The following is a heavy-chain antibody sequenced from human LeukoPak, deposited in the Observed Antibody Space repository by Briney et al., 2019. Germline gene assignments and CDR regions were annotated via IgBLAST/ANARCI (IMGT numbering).Heavy chain of an antibody. V-gene: IGHV5-51*01. J-gene: IGHJ3*02. D-gene: IGHD6-25*01. CDR1: GYSFTSYW. CDR2: IYPGDSDT. CDR3: ASQSAGGAAGDAFDI. Sequence: GESLKISCKGSGYSFTSYWIGWVRQMPGKGLEWMGIIYPGDSDTRYSPSFQGQVTISADKSISTAYLQWSSLKASDTAMYYCASQSAGGAAGDAFDIWGQGTMVTVSS.